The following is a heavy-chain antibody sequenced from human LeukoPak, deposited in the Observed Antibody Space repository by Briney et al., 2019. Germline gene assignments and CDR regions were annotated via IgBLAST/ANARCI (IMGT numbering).Heavy chain of an antibody. V-gene: IGHV4-39*07. Sequence: SETLSLTCTVSGGSISSSSYYWGWIRQPPGKGLEWIGSIYYSGSTYYNPSLKSRVTISVDTSKNQFSLKLSSVTAADTAVYYCARVRIYYGSGALGFDPWGQGTLVTVSS. CDR3: ARVRIYYGSGALGFDP. J-gene: IGHJ5*02. CDR1: GGSISSSSYY. CDR2: IYYSGST. D-gene: IGHD3-10*01.